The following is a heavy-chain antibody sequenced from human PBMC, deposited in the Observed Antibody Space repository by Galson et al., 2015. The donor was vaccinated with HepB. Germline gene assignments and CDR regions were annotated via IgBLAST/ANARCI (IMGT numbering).Heavy chain of an antibody. J-gene: IGHJ3*02. Sequence: QSGAEVTKPGESLKISCKGSGYSFTSYWIGWVRQMPGKGLEWMGIIYPGDSDTRYSPSFQGQVTISADKSISTAYLQWSSLKASDTAMYYCARPSITMVRGVILRDAFDIWGQGTMVTVSS. CDR2: IYPGDSDT. D-gene: IGHD3-10*01. V-gene: IGHV5-51*01. CDR1: GYSFTSYW. CDR3: ARPSITMVRGVILRDAFDI.